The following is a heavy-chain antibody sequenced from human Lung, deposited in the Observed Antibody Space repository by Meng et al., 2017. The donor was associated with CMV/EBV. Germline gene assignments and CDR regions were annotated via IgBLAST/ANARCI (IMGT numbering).Heavy chain of an antibody. CDR2: INGDGSST. J-gene: IGHJ4*02. D-gene: IGHD2-2*02. V-gene: IGHV3-74*01. CDR1: GFTFNNYW. CDR3: ARGCTNTNCYKSDIDY. Sequence: GESLKISCAASGFTFNNYWMHWVRQAPGKGLVWVSRINGDGSSTTYADSVKGRFTISRDNAKSTLYLQMNSLRAEDTAVYYCARGCTNTNCYKSDIDYWRQGTLVTVSS.